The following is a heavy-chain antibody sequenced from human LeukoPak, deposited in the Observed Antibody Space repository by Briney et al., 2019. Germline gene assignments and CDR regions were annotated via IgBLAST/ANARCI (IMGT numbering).Heavy chain of an antibody. CDR3: ANIVVVPAATRAFAFDI. V-gene: IGHV3-23*01. CDR1: GFTFSSYA. CDR2: ISGSGGST. D-gene: IGHD2-2*01. J-gene: IGHJ3*02. Sequence: GGSLRLXCAASGFTFSSYAMSWVRQAPGKGLEWVSAISGSGGSTYYADPVKGRFTISRDNSKNTLYLQMNSLRAEDTAVYYCANIVVVPAATRAFAFDIWGQGTMVTVSS.